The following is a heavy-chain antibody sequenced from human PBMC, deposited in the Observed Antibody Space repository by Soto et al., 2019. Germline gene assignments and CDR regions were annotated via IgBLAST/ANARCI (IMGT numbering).Heavy chain of an antibody. CDR1: GFIFGTYA. J-gene: IGHJ4*02. D-gene: IGHD6-13*01. CDR3: ARDHGSSWYLVY. CDR2: IWYDSSEK. V-gene: IGHV3-33*01. Sequence: QVELVESGGGVVQPGGSQRLSCAASGFIFGTYAMHWVRQAPGKGLEWVALIWYDSSEKYYADSVKGRFTISRDNSNNVLYLQMNSLRAEDTAVYYCARDHGSSWYLVYWGQGTLVTVSS.